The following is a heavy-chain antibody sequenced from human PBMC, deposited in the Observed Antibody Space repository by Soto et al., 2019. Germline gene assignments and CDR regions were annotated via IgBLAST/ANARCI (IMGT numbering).Heavy chain of an antibody. J-gene: IGHJ4*02. D-gene: IGHD5-12*01. V-gene: IGHV3-21*01. CDR3: ARGAHSGYEGHQPVDY. Sequence: EVQLVESGGGLVKPGGSLRLTCAASGFTFSSYSMNWVRQAPGKGLEWVSSISSSSSYIYYADSVKGRFTISRDNAKNSLYLQMNSLRAEDTAVYYCARGAHSGYEGHQPVDYCRQGTLVTVSS. CDR1: GFTFSSYS. CDR2: ISSSSSYI.